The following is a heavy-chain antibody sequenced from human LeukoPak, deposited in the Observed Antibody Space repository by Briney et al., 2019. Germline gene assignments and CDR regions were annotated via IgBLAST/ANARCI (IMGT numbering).Heavy chain of an antibody. CDR2: IIPIFGTA. J-gene: IGHJ5*02. CDR1: GGTFSSDA. Sequence: SVKVSCKASGGTFSSDAISWVRQAPGQGLEWMGGIIPIFGTANYAQKFQGRVTITADESTSTAYMELSSLRSEDTAVYYCARSLRRTTIFGVGYRWFDPWGQGTLATVSS. V-gene: IGHV1-69*13. CDR3: ARSLRRTTIFGVGYRWFDP. D-gene: IGHD3-3*01.